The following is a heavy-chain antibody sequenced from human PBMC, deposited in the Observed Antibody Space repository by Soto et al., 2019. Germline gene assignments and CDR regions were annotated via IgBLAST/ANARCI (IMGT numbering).Heavy chain of an antibody. D-gene: IGHD1-1*01. CDR3: ARAFNQRTLKLGFAPETTDP. Sequence: QVQLVQSGAEVKKPGASVKVSCKASGYTFTSYYMPGVRQAPGQGLEWMGIINPSGGSTSYAQKFQGRVTMTRDTSTSTVYMELSSLRSEDTAVYYCARAFNQRTLKLGFAPETTDPWGQGTLVTVSS. CDR2: INPSGGST. J-gene: IGHJ5*02. CDR1: GYTFTSYY. V-gene: IGHV1-46*03.